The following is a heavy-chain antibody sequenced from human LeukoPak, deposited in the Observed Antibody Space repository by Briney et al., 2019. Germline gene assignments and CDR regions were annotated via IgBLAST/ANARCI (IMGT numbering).Heavy chain of an antibody. V-gene: IGHV3-30*02. CDR2: IRYDGSNK. CDR3: ARDNGYGQPWYFDL. D-gene: IGHD5-12*01. J-gene: IGHJ2*01. CDR1: GFTFSSYG. Sequence: PGRSLRLSCAASGFTFSSYGMHWVRQAPGKGLERVAFIRYDGSNKYYADSVKGRFTISRDNSKNTLYLQMNSLRAEDTAVYYCARDNGYGQPWYFDLWGRGTLVTVSS.